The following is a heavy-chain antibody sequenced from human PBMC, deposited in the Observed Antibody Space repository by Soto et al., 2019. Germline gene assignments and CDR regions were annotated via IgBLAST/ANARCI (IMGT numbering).Heavy chain of an antibody. V-gene: IGHV3-23*01. D-gene: IGHD3-16*01. CDR1: GFTFNTFE. CDR2: ISDDGSRT. J-gene: IGHJ5*01. Sequence: EVQLLESGGGLVQPGGSLRLSCAASGFTFNTFEMSWVRQAPGRGLEWVSFISDDGSRTYYADAVKGRFTISRDNSKYRLYLQMNSRAVEDTTVYAFVEGGWLDFWGQGTLVTVSS. CDR3: VEGGWLDF.